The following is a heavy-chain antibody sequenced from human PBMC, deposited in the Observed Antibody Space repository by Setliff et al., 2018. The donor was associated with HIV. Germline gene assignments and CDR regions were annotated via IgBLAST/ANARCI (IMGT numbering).Heavy chain of an antibody. Sequence: PSETLSLTCTVSGASITNHYWSWVRQPAGKGLEWIGRLYVSGDTNYNPSLKSRVTMSLDTSKKHFSLKLKSVTAADTAVYYCALTGHRLLRGYMDVWGKGTTVTVSS. V-gene: IGHV4-4*07. CDR2: LYVSGDT. D-gene: IGHD2-15*01. CDR3: ALTGHRLLRGYMDV. CDR1: GASITNHY. J-gene: IGHJ6*03.